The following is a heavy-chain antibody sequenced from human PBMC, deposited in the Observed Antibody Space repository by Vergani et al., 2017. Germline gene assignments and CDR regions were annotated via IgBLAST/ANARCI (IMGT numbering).Heavy chain of an antibody. D-gene: IGHD3-22*01. CDR3: ARPGYYDSSGYYTLHAFDI. CDR1: GYSFTSYW. Sequence: EVQLVQSGAEVKKPGESLKISCKGSGYSFTSYWIGWVRQMPGKGLEWMGIIYPGDSDTRYSPSFQGQVTISADKSISTAYLQWSSLKASDTAMFYCARPGYYDSSGYYTLHAFDIWGQGTMVTVSS. CDR2: IYPGDSDT. V-gene: IGHV5-51*01. J-gene: IGHJ3*02.